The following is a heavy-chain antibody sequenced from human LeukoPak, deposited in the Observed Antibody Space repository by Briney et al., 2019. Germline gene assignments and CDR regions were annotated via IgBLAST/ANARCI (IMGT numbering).Heavy chain of an antibody. J-gene: IGHJ4*02. V-gene: IGHV1-2*02. CDR1: GYTFNGYY. CDR3: ARALGLVRGAPGY. D-gene: IGHD3-10*01. Sequence: ASVKVSCKASGYTFNGYYMHWVRQAPGQGLEWMGWINPNSGGTNYAQKFQGRVTTTRDTSISTAYMELSRLRSDDTAVYYCARALGLVRGAPGYWGQGTLVTVSS. CDR2: INPNSGGT.